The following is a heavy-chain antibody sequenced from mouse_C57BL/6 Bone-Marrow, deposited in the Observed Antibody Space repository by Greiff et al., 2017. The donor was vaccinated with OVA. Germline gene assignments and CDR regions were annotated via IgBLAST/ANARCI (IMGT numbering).Heavy chain of an antibody. CDR2: ISDGGSYT. CDR3: ARNDGDY. CDR1: GFTFSSYA. D-gene: IGHD2-12*01. J-gene: IGHJ2*01. Sequence: EVKLVESGGGLVKPGGSLKLSCAASGFTFSSYAMSWVRQTPEKRLEWVATISDGGSYTYYPDNVKGRFTISRDNAKNNRYLQMSHLKSEDTARYYCARNDGDYWGQGTTLTVSS. V-gene: IGHV5-4*03.